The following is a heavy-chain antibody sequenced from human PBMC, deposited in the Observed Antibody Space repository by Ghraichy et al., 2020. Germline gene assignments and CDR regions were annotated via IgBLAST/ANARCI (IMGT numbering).Heavy chain of an antibody. CDR3: ARGSTRTDDFWSGFDY. Sequence: ASVKVSCKASGYTFTSYDINWVRQATGQGLEWMGWMNPNSGNTGYAQKFQGRVTMTRSTSISTAYMELSSLRSEDTAVYYCARGSTRTDDFWSGFDYWGQGALVTVSS. V-gene: IGHV1-8*01. CDR2: MNPNSGNT. D-gene: IGHD3-3*01. J-gene: IGHJ4*02. CDR1: GYTFTSYD.